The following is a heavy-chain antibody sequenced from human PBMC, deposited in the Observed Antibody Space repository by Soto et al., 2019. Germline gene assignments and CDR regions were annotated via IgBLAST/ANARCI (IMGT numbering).Heavy chain of an antibody. J-gene: IGHJ3*02. CDR3: ARVSRGAFDI. CDR2: FDPSGVAT. Sequence: QVQLVQSGAEVKKPGASVKVSCKASGYTFTSYFIHWVRQAPGQGLEWMGVFDPSGVATNSAQKFQGRLTMTRDTSTSTVYLDLTSLGSDDTAIYYCARVSRGAFDIWGQGTLVTVSS. CDR1: GYTFTSYF. V-gene: IGHV1-46*01.